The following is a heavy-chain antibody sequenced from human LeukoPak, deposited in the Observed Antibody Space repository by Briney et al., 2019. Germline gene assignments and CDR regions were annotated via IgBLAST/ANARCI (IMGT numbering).Heavy chain of an antibody. CDR1: GYTFTGYY. Sequence: ASVKVSCKASGYTFTGYYMHWVRQAPGQGLEWMGWINPNSGGTNYAQKFQGRVTMTRDTSTSTAYMELSRLRSDDTAVYYCARLGYCSSTSCDIGAFDIWGQGTMVTVSS. CDR2: INPNSGGT. J-gene: IGHJ3*02. D-gene: IGHD2-2*02. CDR3: ARLGYCSSTSCDIGAFDI. V-gene: IGHV1-2*02.